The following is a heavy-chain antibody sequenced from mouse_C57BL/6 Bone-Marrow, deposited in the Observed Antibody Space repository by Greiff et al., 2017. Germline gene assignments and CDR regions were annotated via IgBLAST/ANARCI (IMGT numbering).Heavy chain of an antibody. D-gene: IGHD2-2*01. V-gene: IGHV1-19*01. Sequence: EVQLQESGPVLVKPGASVKMSCKASGYTFTDYYMNWVKQSHGKSLEWIGVINPYNGGTSYNQKFKGKATLTVDKSSSTAYMELNSLTSEDSAVYYCARGDYGYDGYWGQGTTLTVSS. CDR2: INPYNGGT. CDR1: GYTFTDYY. CDR3: ARGDYGYDGY. J-gene: IGHJ2*01.